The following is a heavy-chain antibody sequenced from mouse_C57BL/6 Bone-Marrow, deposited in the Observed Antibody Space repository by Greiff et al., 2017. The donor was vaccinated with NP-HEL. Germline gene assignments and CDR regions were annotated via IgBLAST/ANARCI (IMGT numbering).Heavy chain of an antibody. CDR2: IHPNSGST. D-gene: IGHD2-5*01. J-gene: IGHJ2*01. CDR1: GYTFTSYW. V-gene: IGHV1-64*01. Sequence: VQLQQPGAELVKPGASVKLSCKASGYTFTSYWMHWVKQRPGQGLEWIGMIHPNSGSTNYNEKFKSKATLTVDKSSSTAYMQLSSLTSEDSAVYYCARYRYSNYVDFDYWGQGTTLTVSS. CDR3: ARYRYSNYVDFDY.